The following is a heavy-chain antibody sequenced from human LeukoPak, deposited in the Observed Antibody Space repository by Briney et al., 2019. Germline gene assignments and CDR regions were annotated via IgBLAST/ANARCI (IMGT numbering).Heavy chain of an antibody. Sequence: SETLSLTCSVSGGSMSGSFWDWIRKPAWSGLEWIGRINRNGITKYNPSLGSRVTMSVDPSKNQLSLTLRSVTAADTALYYCGKESMSVAGTVEVWGQGILVTVS. J-gene: IGHJ4*02. CDR1: GGSMSGSF. CDR3: GKESMSVAGTVEV. D-gene: IGHD6-19*01. CDR2: INRNGIT. V-gene: IGHV4-4*07.